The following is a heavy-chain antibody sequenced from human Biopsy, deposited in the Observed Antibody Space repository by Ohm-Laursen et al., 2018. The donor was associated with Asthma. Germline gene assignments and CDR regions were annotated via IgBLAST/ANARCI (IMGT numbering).Heavy chain of an antibody. CDR1: GVSISGYF. V-gene: IGHV4-59*01. Sequence: GTLSFTCVVSGVSISGYFWGWIRQSPGKGLEWIGHMSYTGSTNYNPSLESRVNISLDDSKNQFSLELRSVTAADTAVYYCARKGYISILSIKNFNYYGMDVWGQGTTVTVSS. D-gene: IGHD2-21*01. CDR3: ARKGYISILSIKNFNYYGMDV. CDR2: MSYTGST. J-gene: IGHJ6*02.